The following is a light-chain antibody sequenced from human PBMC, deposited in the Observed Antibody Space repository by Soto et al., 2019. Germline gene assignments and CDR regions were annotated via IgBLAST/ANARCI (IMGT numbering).Light chain of an antibody. CDR1: QGISSW. V-gene: IGKV1-12*01. Sequence: DIQMTQSPSSVSASVGDRVTITCRASQGISSWLAWYQQKPGKAPKLLIYAASSLQTGVPSRFRGRGTGTGFTLTLRSLQPEDFATYYCQQATSFPLTFGGGTKVEIK. CDR3: QQATSFPLT. J-gene: IGKJ4*01. CDR2: AAS.